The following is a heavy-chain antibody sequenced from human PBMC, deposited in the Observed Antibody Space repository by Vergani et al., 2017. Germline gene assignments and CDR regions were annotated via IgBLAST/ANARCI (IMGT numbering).Heavy chain of an antibody. CDR3: ASKPTGTIWYSVKYYFDF. V-gene: IGHV4-30-4*08. Sequence: QVQLQESGPGLVKPSQTLSLTCSVSGGSISRKDYYWSWIRQPPGKGLEWLGYIYYSGSTYYNPSLKSRLTMSVDTSKNQFSLELSSVTASDTAMYYCASKPTGTIWYSVKYYFDFWGQGTLVAVSS. D-gene: IGHD6-13*01. CDR1: GGSISRKDYY. J-gene: IGHJ4*02. CDR2: IYYSGST.